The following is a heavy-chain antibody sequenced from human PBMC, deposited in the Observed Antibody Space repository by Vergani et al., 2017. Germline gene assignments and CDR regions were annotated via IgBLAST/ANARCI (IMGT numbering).Heavy chain of an antibody. CDR3: ARETDTGSSVSYNYYAMDV. CDR1: GFTFSAHY. Sequence: QVQLVESGGGLVKPGGSLRLSCAASGFTFSAHYMSWVRQAPGKGLEWISYMSSGDSIYYSDSVKGRFTVSRENTKNTLYLQMNSLRAEDTAVYYCARETDTGSSVSYNYYAMDVWGQGTTVSVSS. D-gene: IGHD3-9*01. CDR2: MSSGDSI. J-gene: IGHJ6*02. V-gene: IGHV3-11*04.